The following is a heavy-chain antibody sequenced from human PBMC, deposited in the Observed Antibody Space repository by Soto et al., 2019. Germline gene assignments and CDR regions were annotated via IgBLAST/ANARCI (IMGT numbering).Heavy chain of an antibody. CDR2: IYSSGST. V-gene: IGHV4-61*08. Sequence: QVQLQESGPGLVKPSETLSLTATVSGASINNTGFYWSWIRQPPGKGLEWIGYIYSSGSTTYNSSLTGRVTISLDTSKNQVSLNLTSVTAADTAMYYCARTTGSRSLDVWGHGTMVSVSS. D-gene: IGHD3-9*01. CDR3: ARTTGSRSLDV. J-gene: IGHJ3*01. CDR1: GASINNTGFY.